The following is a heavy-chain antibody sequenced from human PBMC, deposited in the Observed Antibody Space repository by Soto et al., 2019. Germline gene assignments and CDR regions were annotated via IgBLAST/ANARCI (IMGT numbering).Heavy chain of an antibody. Sequence: QVQLVQSGAEVKKPGSSVKVSCKASGGTVSNSAISWLRQAPGQGLEWMGGIIPIFCPATYSQKFQDRVTITAAESTGAGYMELSTLTSEDTAVYFCVRVSSWTKVESWGQGPLVTVSS. V-gene: IGHV1-69*01. CDR3: VRVSSWTKVES. CDR1: GGTVSNSA. D-gene: IGHD6-13*01. CDR2: IIPIFCPA. J-gene: IGHJ4*02.